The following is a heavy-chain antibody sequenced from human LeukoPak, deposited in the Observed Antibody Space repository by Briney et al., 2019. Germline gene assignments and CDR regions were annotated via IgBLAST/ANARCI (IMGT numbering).Heavy chain of an antibody. J-gene: IGHJ4*02. Sequence: PSETLSLTCAVYGGSFSGYYWSWIRQPPGKGLEWIGEINHSGSTNYNPSLKSRVTISVDTSKNQFPLKLSSVTAADTAVYYCARVPSATDYDGLQEWGIFDYWGQGTLVTVSS. V-gene: IGHV4-34*01. CDR3: ARVPSATDYDGLQEWGIFDY. D-gene: IGHD4-23*01. CDR2: INHSGST. CDR1: GGSFSGYY.